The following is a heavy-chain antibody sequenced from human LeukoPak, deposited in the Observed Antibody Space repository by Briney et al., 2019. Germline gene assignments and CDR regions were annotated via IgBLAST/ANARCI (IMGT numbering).Heavy chain of an antibody. CDR2: VNPNNSNT. Sequence: ASVKVSCKASGYTFTNYDINWVRQAPGQGLEWMGWVNPNNSNTGSAQKFQGRVTMTRDTSISTVYMELSRLRSDDTAVYYCARGIYCSSTSCYEDDYWGQGTLVTVSS. J-gene: IGHJ4*02. CDR3: ARGIYCSSTSCYEDDY. V-gene: IGHV1-8*02. CDR1: GYTFTNYD. D-gene: IGHD2-2*01.